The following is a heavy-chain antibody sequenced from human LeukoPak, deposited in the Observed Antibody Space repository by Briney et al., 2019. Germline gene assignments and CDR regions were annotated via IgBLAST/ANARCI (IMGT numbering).Heavy chain of an antibody. CDR1: GYSFTSYW. J-gene: IGHJ4*02. CDR2: IDPDDSHT. D-gene: IGHD7-27*01. V-gene: IGHV5-51*01. CDR3: ARLVNWGYDY. Sequence: GESLKISCKGSGYSFTSYWIGWVRQMPGKGLEWMGIIDPDDSHTRYGPSFQGQVTISVDKSISTAYLQWSSLKASDTAMFYCARLVNWGYDYWGQGTLVTVSS.